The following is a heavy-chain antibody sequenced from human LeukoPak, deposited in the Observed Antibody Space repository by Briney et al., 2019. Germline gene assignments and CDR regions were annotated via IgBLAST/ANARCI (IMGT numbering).Heavy chain of an antibody. D-gene: IGHD2-21*02. CDR1: GFTYSSYD. CDR2: IGGGGTP. Sequence: GGSLRLSCAASGFTYSSYDMSWVRQAPGRGLDWVSAIGGGGTPYYADSVKGRFTISRDNSKNTLYLQMNSLRAEDTAVYYCARSGLVVTAPGAYWGQGTLVTVSS. V-gene: IGHV3-23*01. CDR3: ARSGLVVTAPGAY. J-gene: IGHJ4*02.